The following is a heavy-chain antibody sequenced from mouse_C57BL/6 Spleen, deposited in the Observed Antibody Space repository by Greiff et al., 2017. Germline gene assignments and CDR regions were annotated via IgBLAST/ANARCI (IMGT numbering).Heavy chain of an antibody. V-gene: IGHV1-5*01. J-gene: IGHJ2*01. CDR1: GYTFTSYW. CDR3: TKAYYSNCFDY. Sequence: EVQLQQSGTVLARPGASVKMSCKTSGYTFTSYWMHWVKQRPGQGLEWIGAIYPGNSDTSYNQKFKGKAKLTAVTSASTAYMELSSLTNEDSAVYYCTKAYYSNCFDYWGQGTTLPVSS. CDR2: IYPGNSDT. D-gene: IGHD2-5*01.